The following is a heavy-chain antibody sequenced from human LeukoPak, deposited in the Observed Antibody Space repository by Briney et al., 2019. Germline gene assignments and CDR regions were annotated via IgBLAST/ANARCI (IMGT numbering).Heavy chain of an antibody. Sequence: ASVKVSCKASGYTFTSYYMHWVRQAPGQGLEWMGIINPSGGSTSYAQKFQGRVTMTRDTSTSTVYMELSSLRSEDTAVYYCARDRRGLSYGLCFPKYLGQGTLVTVSS. CDR3: ARDRRGLSYGLCFPKY. V-gene: IGHV1-46*01. D-gene: IGHD2-8*01. CDR1: GYTFTSYY. CDR2: INPSGGST. J-gene: IGHJ4*02.